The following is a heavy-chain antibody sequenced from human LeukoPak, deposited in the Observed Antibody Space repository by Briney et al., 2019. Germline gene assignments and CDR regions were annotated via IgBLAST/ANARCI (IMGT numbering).Heavy chain of an antibody. D-gene: IGHD1-26*01. J-gene: IGHJ4*02. V-gene: IGHV3-7*01. Sequence: PAGALRLSCAASGFTFSSYWMSWVRQAPGKGLEWVANIKQDGSEKYYVDSVKGRFTISRDNAKNSLYLQMNSLRAEDTAVYYCARRRGSYSDDYWGQGTLVTVSS. CDR2: IKQDGSEK. CDR3: ARRRGSYSDDY. CDR1: GFTFSSYW.